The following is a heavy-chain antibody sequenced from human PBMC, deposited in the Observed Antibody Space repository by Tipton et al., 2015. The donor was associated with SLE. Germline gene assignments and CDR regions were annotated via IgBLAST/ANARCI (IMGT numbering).Heavy chain of an antibody. D-gene: IGHD2-21*01. J-gene: IGHJ3*02. CDR1: GGSISSSSYY. CDR3: ARMDIVVVIAAAFDI. Sequence: TLSLTCTVSGGSISSSSYYWGWIRQPPGKGLEWIGNIYYSGTTSYNPSLRSRVTISVDTSKNQFSLRLNSVTAADTAVYYCARMDIVVVIAAAFDIWGQGTMVTVSS. CDR2: IYYSGTT. V-gene: IGHV4-39*01.